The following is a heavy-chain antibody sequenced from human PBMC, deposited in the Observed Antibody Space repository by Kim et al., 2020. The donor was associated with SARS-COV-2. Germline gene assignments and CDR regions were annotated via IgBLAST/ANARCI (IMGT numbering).Heavy chain of an antibody. CDR3: TRVNQIAGGWYDAVDI. J-gene: IGHJ3*02. Sequence: GGSLRLSCAASGFTLSGSTVHWVRQASGKGLEWVGRIRSKANSYATAYAASVKNRITISRDDSKNTAYLQMNSLKTEDTAVYYCTRVNQIAGGWYDAVDIWGQGTMVTVSS. CDR1: GFTLSGST. D-gene: IGHD6-19*01. CDR2: IRSKANSYAT. V-gene: IGHV3-73*01.